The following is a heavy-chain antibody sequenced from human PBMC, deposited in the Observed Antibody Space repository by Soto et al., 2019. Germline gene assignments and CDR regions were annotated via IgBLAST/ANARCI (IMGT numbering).Heavy chain of an antibody. D-gene: IGHD3-22*01. CDR1: GFTFSRCA. CDR3: AKQDSSGYYSLQQ. V-gene: IGHV3-23*01. J-gene: IGHJ1*01. Sequence: EVHLLESGGGLVQPGGSLRLSCAASGFTFSRCAMTWVRQAPGKGLEWVSAITGSGDSTYTADPVRGRFIISRDNSKNTLYLQMNSLRAEDTAEYYCAKQDSSGYYSLQQWGQGTLVTVSP. CDR2: ITGSGDST.